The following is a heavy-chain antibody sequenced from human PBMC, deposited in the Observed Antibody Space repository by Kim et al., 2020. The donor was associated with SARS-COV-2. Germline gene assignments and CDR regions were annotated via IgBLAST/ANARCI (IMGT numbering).Heavy chain of an antibody. CDR2: ISAYNGNT. J-gene: IGHJ4*02. V-gene: IGHV1-18*01. D-gene: IGHD3-16*01. CDR3: ARDVAGPPFTFGETFDY. Sequence: ASVKVSCKASGYTFTSYGISWVRQAPGQGLEWMGWISAYNGNTNYAQKLQGRVTMTTDTSTSTAYMELRSLRSDDTAVYYCARDVAGPPFTFGETFDYWGQGTLVTVSS. CDR1: GYTFTSYG.